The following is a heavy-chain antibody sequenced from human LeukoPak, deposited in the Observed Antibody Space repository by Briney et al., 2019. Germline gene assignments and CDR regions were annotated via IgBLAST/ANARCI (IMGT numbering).Heavy chain of an antibody. J-gene: IGHJ4*02. CDR2: ISSSGSTI. CDR1: GFTFSSYE. Sequence: GGSLRLSCAASGFTFSSYEMNWLRQAPGKGLEWVSYISSSGSTIYYADSVKGRFTISRDNAKNSLYLQMNSLRAEATAVYYCARDQRTAGDFDYWGQGTLVTVSS. V-gene: IGHV3-48*03. D-gene: IGHD6-19*01. CDR3: ARDQRTAGDFDY.